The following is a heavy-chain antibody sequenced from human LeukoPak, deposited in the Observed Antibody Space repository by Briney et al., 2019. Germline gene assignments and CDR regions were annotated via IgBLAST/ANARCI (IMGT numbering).Heavy chain of an antibody. CDR3: AKGWSSRGWYYFDY. Sequence: GRSLRLSCAASGFTFSSYGMHWVRQAPGKGLEWVAVISHDGSIKYYADSVKGRFTTSRDNSKNTLFMQMNSLRAGDTAVYYCAKGWSSRGWYYFDYWGQGTLVTVSS. CDR2: ISHDGSIK. CDR1: GFTFSSYG. V-gene: IGHV3-30*18. J-gene: IGHJ4*02. D-gene: IGHD6-19*01.